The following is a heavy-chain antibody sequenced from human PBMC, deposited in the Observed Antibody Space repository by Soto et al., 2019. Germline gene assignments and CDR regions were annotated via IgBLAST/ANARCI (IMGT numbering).Heavy chain of an antibody. CDR3: ARSWNDFGTYGAFDY. V-gene: IGHV5-51*03. CDR2: IYPADSDT. D-gene: IGHD4-4*01. CDR1: GYSFSTYW. J-gene: IGHJ4*02. Sequence: PGEPLKISCQISGYSFSTYWLAWVRQMPGKGLELMGLIYPADSDTRYSTSFQGQVTLSADKSITTAYLHLSNLKASDTAMYYCARSWNDFGTYGAFDYWGQGTRVTVSS.